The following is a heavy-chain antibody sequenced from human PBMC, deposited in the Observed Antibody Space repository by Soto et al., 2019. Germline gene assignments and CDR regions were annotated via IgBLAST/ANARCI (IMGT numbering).Heavy chain of an antibody. CDR3: ATTSIAARPVDY. J-gene: IGHJ4*02. D-gene: IGHD6-6*01. V-gene: IGHV3-21*04. Sequence: GGSLRLSCAASGFTFSSYSMNWVRQAPGKGLEWVSSISSSSSYIYYADSVKGRFTISRDNAKNSLYLQMNSLRSEDTAVYYCATTSIAARPVDYWGQGTLVTVSS. CDR2: ISSSSSYI. CDR1: GFTFSSYS.